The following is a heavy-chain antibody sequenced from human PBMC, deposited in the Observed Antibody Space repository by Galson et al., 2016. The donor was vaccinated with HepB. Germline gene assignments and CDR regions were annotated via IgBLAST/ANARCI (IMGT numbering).Heavy chain of an antibody. CDR3: ARIPLPRGDYGFGRWYFDY. CDR1: GFSLNTSGMC. V-gene: IGHV2-70*01. Sequence: PALVKPTQTLTLTCTFSGFSLNTSGMCVSWIRQPPGKALEWLALIDWDEDKYYLTSLKTRLTISKDTSKNQVVLTMTNMDPVDTATYYCARIPLPRGDYGFGRWYFDYWGQGTLVTVSS. CDR2: IDWDEDK. J-gene: IGHJ4*02. D-gene: IGHD4-17*01.